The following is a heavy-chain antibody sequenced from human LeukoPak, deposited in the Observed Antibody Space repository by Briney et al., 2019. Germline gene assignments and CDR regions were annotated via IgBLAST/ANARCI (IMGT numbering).Heavy chain of an antibody. Sequence: PGGSLRLSCAASGFTFSSYGMHWVRQAPGKGLEWVAVISYDGSNKYYADSVKGRFTISRDNSKNTLYLQMNSLSAEDTAVYYCAKRAPVDYWGQGTLVTVSS. V-gene: IGHV3-30*18. J-gene: IGHJ4*02. CDR2: ISYDGSNK. CDR3: AKRAPVDY. CDR1: GFTFSSYG.